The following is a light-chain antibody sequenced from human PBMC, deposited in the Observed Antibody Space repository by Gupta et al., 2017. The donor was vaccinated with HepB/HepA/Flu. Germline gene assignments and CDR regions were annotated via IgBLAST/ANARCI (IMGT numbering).Light chain of an antibody. Sequence: DIQMTQSPSSLSAFVGDRVTITCRASQGINNYLAWYQQKPGKVPKLLIYAAYTLQSGVPYRVSSRGVGKDFERHISSIQPEEVANYFCQEQRAAHPTTFGAG. CDR2: AAY. CDR3: QEQRAAHPTT. V-gene: IGKV1-27*01. J-gene: IGKJ4*02. CDR1: QGINNY.